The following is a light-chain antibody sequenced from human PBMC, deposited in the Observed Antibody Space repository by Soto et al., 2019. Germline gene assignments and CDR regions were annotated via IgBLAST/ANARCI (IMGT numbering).Light chain of an antibody. CDR3: QQYGTSTRT. CDR2: ETS. Sequence: PVTLSFSPVERATLSCRASQSFSSSYLAWYQQKPGQAPRILIYETSSRATGIPDRFSGSGSQTDFNLTISRLETEDFAVYYCQQYGTSTRTVGQGTKLDIK. V-gene: IGKV3-20*01. J-gene: IGKJ1*01. CDR1: QSFSSSY.